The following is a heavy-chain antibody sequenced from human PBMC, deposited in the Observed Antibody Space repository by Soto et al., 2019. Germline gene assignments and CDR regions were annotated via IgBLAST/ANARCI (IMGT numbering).Heavy chain of an antibody. D-gene: IGHD2-21*02. CDR3: ARGTKVTAIPGYFDY. Sequence: PSDTLSLTCAVYGGSFSGYYWSWIRQPPGKGLEWIGEINHSGSTNYNPSLKSRVTISVDTSKNQFSLKLSSVTAADTAVYYCARGTKVTAIPGYFDYWGQGTLVTVSS. CDR2: INHSGST. J-gene: IGHJ4*02. V-gene: IGHV4-34*01. CDR1: GGSFSGYY.